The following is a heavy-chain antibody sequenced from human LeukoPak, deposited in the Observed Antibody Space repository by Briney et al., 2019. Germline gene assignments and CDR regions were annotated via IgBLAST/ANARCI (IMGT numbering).Heavy chain of an antibody. V-gene: IGHV4-59*08. J-gene: IGHJ4*02. CDR1: GDSINNYF. Sequence: SETLSLTCSVSGDSINNYFWSWIRQPPGKGLEWIGYIYYSGSTNYSPSFESRVTISVATSKNQFSLRLKSVTAADTAVYYCARIYYYGSLCYFDYWGQGTLVTVSS. CDR2: IYYSGST. D-gene: IGHD3-10*01. CDR3: ARIYYYGSLCYFDY.